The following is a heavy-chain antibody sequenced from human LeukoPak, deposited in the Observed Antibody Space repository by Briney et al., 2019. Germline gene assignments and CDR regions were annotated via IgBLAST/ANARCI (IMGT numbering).Heavy chain of an antibody. D-gene: IGHD3-22*01. CDR2: IYSGGST. J-gene: IGHJ3*02. CDR1: GFTFSNAW. V-gene: IGHV3-66*01. Sequence: GGSLRLSCAASGFTFSNAWMSWVRQAPGKGLEWVSVIYSGGSTYYADSVKGRFTISRDNSKNTLYLQMNSLRAEDTAVYYCATMGSYYYDSSGYDAFDIWGQGTMVTVSS. CDR3: ATMGSYYYDSSGYDAFDI.